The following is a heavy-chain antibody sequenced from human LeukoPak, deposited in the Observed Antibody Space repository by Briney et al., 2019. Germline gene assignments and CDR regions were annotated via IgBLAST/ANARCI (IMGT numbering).Heavy chain of an antibody. D-gene: IGHD6-19*01. Sequence: GASVKVSCKASGHTFTGYYMHWVRQAPGQGLEWMGIINPSGGSTSYAQKFQGRVTMTRDMSTSTVYMELSSLRSEDTAVYYCARMFHSGWYSYWGQGTLVTVSS. CDR1: GHTFTGYY. V-gene: IGHV1-46*01. J-gene: IGHJ4*02. CDR2: INPSGGST. CDR3: ARMFHSGWYSY.